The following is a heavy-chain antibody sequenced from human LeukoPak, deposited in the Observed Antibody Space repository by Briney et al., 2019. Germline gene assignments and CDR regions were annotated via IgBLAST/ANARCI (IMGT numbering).Heavy chain of an antibody. J-gene: IGHJ3*02. CDR3: ARDNSGQWGAFDI. CDR1: GGSISSNNYS. D-gene: IGHD1-26*01. V-gene: IGHV4-39*07. Sequence: SETLSLTCTVSGGSISSNNYSWGWIRQPPGKGLEWIGSIYYGGSTYYNPSLKSRVTISVDTSKNQFSLKLSSVTAADTAVYYCARDNSGQWGAFDIWGQGTMVTVSS. CDR2: IYYGGST.